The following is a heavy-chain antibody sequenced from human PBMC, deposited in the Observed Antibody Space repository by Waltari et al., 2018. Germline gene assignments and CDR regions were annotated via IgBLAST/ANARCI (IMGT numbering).Heavy chain of an antibody. CDR1: GFPFSSFW. V-gene: IGHV3-7*01. CDR2: IKEDGSEK. Sequence: EVQLVESGGGLVQPGGSLRLSCAASGFPFSSFWMSWVRQAPGKGLEWVANIKEDGSEKYYVDSVKGRFTISRDNAKNSLYLQMNSLRAEDTAVYYCVGNSGYRFDPWGQGTLATV. J-gene: IGHJ5*02. D-gene: IGHD5-12*01. CDR3: VGNSGYRFDP.